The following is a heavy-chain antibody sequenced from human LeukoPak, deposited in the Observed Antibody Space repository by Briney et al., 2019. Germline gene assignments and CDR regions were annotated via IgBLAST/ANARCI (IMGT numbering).Heavy chain of an antibody. CDR1: GGSISSGGYY. CDR2: IYHSGST. CDR3: ARAAVVSRFDY. J-gene: IGHJ4*02. Sequence: SPTLSLTCTVSGGSISSGGYYWSWIRQPPGKGLEWIGYIYHSGSTYYNPSLKSRVTISVDRSKNQFSLKLSSVTAADTAVYYCARAAVVSRFDYWGQGTLVTVSS. D-gene: IGHD4-23*01. V-gene: IGHV4-30-2*01.